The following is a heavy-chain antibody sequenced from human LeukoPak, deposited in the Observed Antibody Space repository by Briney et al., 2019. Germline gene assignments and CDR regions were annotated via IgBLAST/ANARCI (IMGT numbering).Heavy chain of an antibody. J-gene: IGHJ4*02. D-gene: IGHD2-15*01. CDR3: AGDGVVVVAGYYFNY. CDR2: ISSSSSCI. Sequence: GGSLRLSCAASGFTFSSYSMNWVRQAPGKGLEWVSSISSSSSCIYYADSVKGRFTISRDNAKNSLYLQMSSLRAEDTAVYYCAGDGVVVVAGYYFNYWGQGTLVTVSS. CDR1: GFTFSSYS. V-gene: IGHV3-21*01.